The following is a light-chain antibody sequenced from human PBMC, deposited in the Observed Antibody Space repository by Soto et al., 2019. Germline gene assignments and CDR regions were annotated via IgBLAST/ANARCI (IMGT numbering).Light chain of an antibody. CDR1: QTVRNNY. CDR2: NSS. CDR3: QQYRDLPQT. J-gene: IGKJ1*01. Sequence: EIVLTQSPGTLSLSPGERATLSCRASQTVRNNYLAWYQQKPGQAPRLLIYNSSTRPTGIPDRFSGSGSARVFSLTISRLEPEDFALYFCQQYRDLPQTFGQGTRVEIK. V-gene: IGKV3-20*01.